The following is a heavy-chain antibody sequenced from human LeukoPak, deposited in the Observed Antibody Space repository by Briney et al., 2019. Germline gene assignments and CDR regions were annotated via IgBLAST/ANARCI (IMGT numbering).Heavy chain of an antibody. D-gene: IGHD4-17*01. J-gene: IGHJ4*02. CDR3: ARGGPYGDYVPDFAGY. CDR1: GFTFSSYA. Sequence: GGSLRLSCAASGFTFSSYAMHWVREAPGKGLEYVSAISSNGGSTYYANSVKGRFTISRDNSKNTLYLQMGSLRAEDMAVYYCARGGPYGDYVPDFAGYWGQGTLVTVSS. V-gene: IGHV3-64*01. CDR2: ISSNGGST.